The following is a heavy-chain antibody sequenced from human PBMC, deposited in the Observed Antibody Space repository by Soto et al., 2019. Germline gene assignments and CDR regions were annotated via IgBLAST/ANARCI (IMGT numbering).Heavy chain of an antibody. CDR1: GFTFSSYW. D-gene: IGHD6-13*01. J-gene: IGHJ3*02. CDR3: ARSSSWYRDDAFDI. Sequence: GGSLRLSCAASGFTFSSYWMHWVRQAPGKGLVWVSRINSDGSSTSYADSVKGRFTISRDNAKNTLYLQMNSLRAEDTSVYFCARSSSWYRDDAFDIWGQGTMVTV. V-gene: IGHV3-74*01. CDR2: INSDGSST.